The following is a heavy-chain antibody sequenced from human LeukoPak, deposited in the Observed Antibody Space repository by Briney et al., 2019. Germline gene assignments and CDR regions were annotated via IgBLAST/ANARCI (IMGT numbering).Heavy chain of an antibody. J-gene: IGHJ5*02. Sequence: GTSLRLSCAGSGFTFGGYGMHWVRLAPGKGMEWAAGISYDGSKKHYEDSVKGRFTISRDNSRNTVDLQMNSLGDDDTAVYHCTRYDSSRFDPWGQGTAVIVSS. D-gene: IGHD3-3*01. CDR2: ISYDGSKK. CDR1: GFTFGGYG. CDR3: TRYDSSRFDP. V-gene: IGHV3-30*03.